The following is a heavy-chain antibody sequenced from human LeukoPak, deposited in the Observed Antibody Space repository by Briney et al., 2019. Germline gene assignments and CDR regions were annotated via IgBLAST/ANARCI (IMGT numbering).Heavy chain of an antibody. CDR2: ISGSGGST. D-gene: IGHD1-26*01. V-gene: IGHV3-23*01. Sequence: PGGSLRLSCAASGFTFSSYSMNWVRQAAGKGLEWVSAISGSGGSTYYADSVKGRFTISRDNSKNTLYLQMNSLRAEDTAVYYCASCSGIVGAGYDYWGQGTLVTVSS. CDR1: GFTFSSYS. CDR3: ASCSGIVGAGYDY. J-gene: IGHJ4*02.